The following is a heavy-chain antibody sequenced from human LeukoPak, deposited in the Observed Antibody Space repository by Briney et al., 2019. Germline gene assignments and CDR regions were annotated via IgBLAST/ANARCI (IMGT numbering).Heavy chain of an antibody. D-gene: IGHD3/OR15-3a*01. V-gene: IGHV7-4-1*02. J-gene: IGHJ4*02. CDR2: INTNTVNP. CDR1: GYTFTNYA. CDR3: ARGTSGLVTTNDY. Sequence: RASVTVSCKASGYTFTNYAVNWVRQAPGQWLEWMGWINTNTVNPAYAQGFTGRFVFSLDTSVSTTYLQISSLKAEDTAVYYCARGTSGLVTTNDYWGQGTLVTVSS.